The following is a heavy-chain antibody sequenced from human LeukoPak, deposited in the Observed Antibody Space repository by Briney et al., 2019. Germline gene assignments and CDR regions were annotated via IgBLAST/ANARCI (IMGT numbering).Heavy chain of an antibody. CDR1: GFTFSSYG. CDR3: ARWGTYASTSNWFDP. J-gene: IGHJ5*02. D-gene: IGHD2-2*01. V-gene: IGHV4-59*12. CDR2: IYNSGST. Sequence: GTLRLSCAASGFTFSSYGMSWVRQSPGRGLEWIGYIYNSGSTYYNPSLKSRVTISVDTSKNQFSLRLSSVTAADTAVYYCARWGTYASTSNWFDPWGQGTLVTVSS.